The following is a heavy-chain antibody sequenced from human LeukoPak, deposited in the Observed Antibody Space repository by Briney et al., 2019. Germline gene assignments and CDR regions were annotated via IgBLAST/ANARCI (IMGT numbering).Heavy chain of an antibody. Sequence: SETLSLTCTVSGGSISSYDWSWIRQPPGKGLEWIWYIYYSGSTNYNPSLKSRVTISVDTSKNQFSLKLSSVTAADTAVYYCAGVPAYYYYYYMDVWGKGTTVTVSS. J-gene: IGHJ6*03. CDR1: GGSISSYD. CDR2: IYYSGST. V-gene: IGHV4-59*01. D-gene: IGHD2-2*01. CDR3: AGVPAYYYYYYMDV.